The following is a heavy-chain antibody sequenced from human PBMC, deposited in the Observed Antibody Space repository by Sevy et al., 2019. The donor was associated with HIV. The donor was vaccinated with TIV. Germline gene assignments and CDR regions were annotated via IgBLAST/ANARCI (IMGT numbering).Heavy chain of an antibody. D-gene: IGHD6-13*01. CDR2: ISTSSSYI. CDR3: TRDHYGSSWFASRVMDV. J-gene: IGHJ6*02. Sequence: GSLRLSCAASGFTFRSYNMNWVRQAPGKGLEWVSSISTSSSYIYYADSVRGRFTISRDNAKSSLYLQMNSLRAEDTALYYCTRDHYGSSWFASRVMDVWGQGTTVTVSS. CDR1: GFTFRSYN. V-gene: IGHV3-21*01.